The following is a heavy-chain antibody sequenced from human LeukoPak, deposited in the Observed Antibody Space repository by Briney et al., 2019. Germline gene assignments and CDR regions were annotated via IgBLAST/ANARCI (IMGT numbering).Heavy chain of an antibody. D-gene: IGHD7-27*01. V-gene: IGHV4-59*08. J-gene: IGHJ4*02. CDR1: GGSISNYF. Sequence: PSETPSLTCSVSGGSISNYFWTWIRQPPGKGLEWIGYIYSSGSTYYNPSLKSRVTISVDTSKNRFSLKLSTVTAADTAVYYCARRPTGDPKFDDWGQETLVTVSS. CDR2: IYSSGST. CDR3: ARRPTGDPKFDD.